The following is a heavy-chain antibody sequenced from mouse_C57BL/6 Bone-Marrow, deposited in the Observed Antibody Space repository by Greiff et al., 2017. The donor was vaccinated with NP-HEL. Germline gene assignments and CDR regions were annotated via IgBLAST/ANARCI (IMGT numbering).Heavy chain of an antibody. CDR1: GFTFSNYW. J-gene: IGHJ3*01. D-gene: IGHD3-2*02. CDR3: TQMTAQGFAY. Sequence: EVKLQESGGGLVQPGGSMKLSCVASGFTFSNYWMNWVRQSPEKGLEWVAQIRLKSDNYATHYAESVKGRFTISRDDSKSSVYLRMNNLRAEDTGIYYCTQMTAQGFAYWGQGTLVTVSA. V-gene: IGHV6-3*01. CDR2: IRLKSDNYAT.